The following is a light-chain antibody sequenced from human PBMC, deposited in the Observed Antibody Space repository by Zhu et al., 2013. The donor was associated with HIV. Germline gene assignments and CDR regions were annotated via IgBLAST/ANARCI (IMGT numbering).Light chain of an antibody. V-gene: IGKV1-13*02. CDR2: HAS. CDR1: QGISTA. J-gene: IGKJ2*01. Sequence: AIQLTQSPSSLSASVGDRVTFTCRASQGISTALAWYQQKPGQPPKLLIYHASSLESGVPSRFSGSGSGTEFTLTITSLQPDDFALYYCQQYKTYCAFGQGTQLEIK. CDR3: QQYKTYCA.